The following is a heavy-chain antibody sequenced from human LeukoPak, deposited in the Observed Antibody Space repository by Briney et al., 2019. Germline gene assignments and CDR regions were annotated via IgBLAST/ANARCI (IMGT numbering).Heavy chain of an antibody. Sequence: SETLSLTCSVYGGSFSGYYWSWIRQPPGKGLEWIGEINHSGSTNYNPSLKSRVTISIDTSKNQFSLKLSSVTAADTAVYYCARLRPRMITFGEVIGWFDPWGQGTLVTVSS. D-gene: IGHD3-16*01. J-gene: IGHJ5*02. CDR3: ARLRPRMITFGEVIGWFDP. CDR2: INHSGST. CDR1: GGSFSGYY. V-gene: IGHV4-34*01.